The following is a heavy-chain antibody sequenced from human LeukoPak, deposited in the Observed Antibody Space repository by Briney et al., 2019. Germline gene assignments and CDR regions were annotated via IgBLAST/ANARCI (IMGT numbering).Heavy chain of an antibody. CDR1: GDSINNTYL. CDR2: IYHSGIT. V-gene: IGHV4-4*02. Sequence: SGTLSLTCAVSGDSINNTYLWNWVRQPAGKGLEWIGEIYHSGITNYNPSLKSRVTVSVDKSKNQFSLKLTSVTAADTAVYYCAKRRNYFDYWGQGTLVTVSS. D-gene: IGHD1-1*01. CDR3: AKRRNYFDY. J-gene: IGHJ4*02.